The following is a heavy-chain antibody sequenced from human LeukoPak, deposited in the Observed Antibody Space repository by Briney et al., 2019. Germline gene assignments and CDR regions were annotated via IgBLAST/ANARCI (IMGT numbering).Heavy chain of an antibody. CDR3: ASSRRVPGVSIGYFDS. V-gene: IGHV4-34*01. CDR2: INHSGST. D-gene: IGHD3-10*01. Sequence: SETLSLTCAVYGGSFSGYYWSWIRQPPGKGLEWIGEINHSGSTNYNPSLKSRVTISVDTSKNQFSLKLSSVTAADTAVYYCASSRRVPGVSIGYFDSWGQGTLVTVSS. CDR1: GGSFSGYY. J-gene: IGHJ4*02.